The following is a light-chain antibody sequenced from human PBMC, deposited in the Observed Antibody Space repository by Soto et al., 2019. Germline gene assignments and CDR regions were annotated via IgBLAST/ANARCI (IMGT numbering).Light chain of an antibody. CDR3: EQYNNWWM. J-gene: IGKJ1*01. Sequence: EILMTQSPASLSVSPGEGATLSCRASQSVNSNLAWYQQKPGQAPMLLIYGASIRATGIPARFSGSGSGTEIPLTISSLRSEDFAVYYCEQYNNWWMVGQGTKVEIK. V-gene: IGKV3-15*01. CDR2: GAS. CDR1: QSVNSN.